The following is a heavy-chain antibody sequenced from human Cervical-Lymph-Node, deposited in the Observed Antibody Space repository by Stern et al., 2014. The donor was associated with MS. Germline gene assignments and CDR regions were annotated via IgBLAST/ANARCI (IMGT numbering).Heavy chain of an antibody. CDR1: GISFGDYA. V-gene: IGHV3-49*04. CDR3: TTFRWQWLGHDY. D-gene: IGHD6-19*01. Sequence: EVQLEESGGGLVQPGRSLRLSCSASGISFGDYAMSWVRQAPGKGLEWVAFIRTKPFGETTDYAASVKGRFTISRDDSKRIAYLQLNSLKTEDTAVYHCTTFRWQWLGHDYWGQGTVVTVAS. J-gene: IGHJ4*02. CDR2: IRTKPFGETT.